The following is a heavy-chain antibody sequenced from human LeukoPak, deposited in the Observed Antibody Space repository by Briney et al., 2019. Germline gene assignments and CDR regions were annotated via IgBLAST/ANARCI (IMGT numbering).Heavy chain of an antibody. D-gene: IGHD4-17*01. CDR2: IYYSGST. Sequence: PSETLSLTCTVPGGSISSYYWSWIRQPPGKGLEWIGYIYYSGSTNYNPSLKSRVTISADTSKNQFSQKLSSVTAADTAVYYCARLNYGDYEFDYWGQGTLVTVSS. J-gene: IGHJ4*02. V-gene: IGHV4-59*01. CDR1: GGSISSYY. CDR3: ARLNYGDYEFDY.